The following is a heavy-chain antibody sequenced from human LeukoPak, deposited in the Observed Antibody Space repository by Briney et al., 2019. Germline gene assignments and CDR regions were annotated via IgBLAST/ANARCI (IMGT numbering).Heavy chain of an antibody. CDR1: GYTFTSYG. CDR3: ARDLAVVRGVSNFDY. Sequence: ASVKVSCKASGYTFTSYGISWVRQAPGQGLEWMGWISAYNGNTNYAQKLQGRVTMTTDTSTSTAYMELRSLRSDDTAVYYCARDLAVVRGVSNFDYWGQGTLVTVSS. V-gene: IGHV1-18*01. J-gene: IGHJ4*02. D-gene: IGHD3-10*01. CDR2: ISAYNGNT.